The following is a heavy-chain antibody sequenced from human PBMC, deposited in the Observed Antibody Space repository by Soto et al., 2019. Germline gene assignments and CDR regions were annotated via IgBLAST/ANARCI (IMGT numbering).Heavy chain of an antibody. J-gene: IGHJ4*02. CDR3: AKTPVEIYDSSGYSFDH. V-gene: IGHV3-23*01. CDR1: GFTFGNYA. D-gene: IGHD3-22*01. CDR2: ITSSGGGT. Sequence: PGGSLRLSCITSGFTFGNYAMSWVRQAPGKGLDWVSTITSSGGGTYYADSVRGRFSVSRDILRSTMYLQMSNLAAEDSATYYCAKTPVEIYDSSGYSFDHWGRGTMVTVSS.